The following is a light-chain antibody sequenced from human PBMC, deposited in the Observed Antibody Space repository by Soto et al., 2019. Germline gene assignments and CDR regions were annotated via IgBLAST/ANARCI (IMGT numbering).Light chain of an antibody. J-gene: IGKJ1*01. CDR3: QQYHTWTWT. Sequence: EIVMTQSPATLSVSPGGRATLSCMASQSIGNKLAWYQHKPGQAPRVLIYGASTRATGIPARFSGSGSGKFFTLTISSLQSEDFVVYYCQQYHTWTWTFGLRTKV. CDR2: GAS. V-gene: IGKV3-15*01. CDR1: QSIGNK.